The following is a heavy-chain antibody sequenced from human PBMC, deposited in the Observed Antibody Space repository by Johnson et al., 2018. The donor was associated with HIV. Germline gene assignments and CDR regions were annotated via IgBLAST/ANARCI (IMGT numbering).Heavy chain of an antibody. CDR2: ISSSGSTI. D-gene: IGHD3-16*01. CDR3: ARGGWGDAFDI. Sequence: VQLVESGGGLVQRGGSLRLSCAASGLTFRSYWMSWVRQAPGKGLEWVSYISSSGSTIYYADSVKGRFTISRDNAKNSLYLQMNSLRAEDTAVYYCARGGWGDAFDIWGQGTMVTVSS. CDR1: GLTFRSYW. V-gene: IGHV3-48*04. J-gene: IGHJ3*02.